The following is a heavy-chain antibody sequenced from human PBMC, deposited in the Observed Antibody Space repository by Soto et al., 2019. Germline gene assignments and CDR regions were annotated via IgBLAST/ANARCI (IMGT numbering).Heavy chain of an antibody. J-gene: IGHJ4*02. CDR2: INPNGGIT. Sequence: QVQLVQSGAEVKKPGASVKVSCKTSGYTFTSYYVQWVRQAPGQGLEWLGIINPNGGITNYAQKFQGRVTRTRETSTSTVYMELTSLRSEDTAVYYCAREGQQLVAFDYWGQGTLVTVSS. V-gene: IGHV1-46*03. CDR1: GYTFTSYY. CDR3: AREGQQLVAFDY. D-gene: IGHD6-13*01.